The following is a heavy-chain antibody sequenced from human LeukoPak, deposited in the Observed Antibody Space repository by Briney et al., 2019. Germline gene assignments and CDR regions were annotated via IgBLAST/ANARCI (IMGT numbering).Heavy chain of an antibody. CDR2: ISYDGSNK. Sequence: GGSLRLSCAASGFTFSSYAMHWVRQAPGKGLEWVAVISYDGSNKYYADSVKGRFTISRDNSKNTLYLQMNSLRAEDTAVYYCAKVGYYYDSSGYPHFDYWGQGTLVTVSS. V-gene: IGHV3-30-3*01. CDR3: AKVGYYYDSSGYPHFDY. J-gene: IGHJ4*02. CDR1: GFTFSSYA. D-gene: IGHD3-22*01.